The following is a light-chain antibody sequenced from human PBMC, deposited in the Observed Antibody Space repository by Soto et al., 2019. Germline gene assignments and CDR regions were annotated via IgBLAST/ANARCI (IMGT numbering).Light chain of an antibody. CDR2: DAS. Sequence: EIVLTQSPVTLSLSPGERATLSCRASQSVSNQLAWYQQKPGQAPRLLIYDASNRATGIPARFSGSGSGTDFTLTISSLEPEDFAVYYCQQRSNWPPTITFGQGTRLEIK. V-gene: IGKV3-11*01. J-gene: IGKJ5*01. CDR1: QSVSNQ. CDR3: QQRSNWPPTIT.